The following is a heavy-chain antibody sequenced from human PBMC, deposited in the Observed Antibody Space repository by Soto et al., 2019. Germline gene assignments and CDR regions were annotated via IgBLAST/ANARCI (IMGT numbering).Heavy chain of an antibody. CDR1: GFTFSSYA. V-gene: IGHV3-21*01. CDR2: ISSCYSYI. J-gene: IGHJ4*02. CDR3: ARDFRDGYYFDY. Sequence: GGSLRLSCAASGFTFSSYAMNWVRRAPGKGLEWVSSISSCYSYIYYADSVKGRFTISRDNAKNSLYLQMNSLRAEDTAVYYCARDFRDGYYFDYWGQGTLVTVSS. D-gene: IGHD5-12*01.